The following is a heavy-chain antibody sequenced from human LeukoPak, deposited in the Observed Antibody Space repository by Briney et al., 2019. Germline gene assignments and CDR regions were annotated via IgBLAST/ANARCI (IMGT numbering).Heavy chain of an antibody. CDR1: GYTFTSYG. V-gene: IGHV1-18*01. J-gene: IGHJ4*02. CDR2: ISAYNGNT. D-gene: IGHD3-22*01. CDR3: ARDRVLTYYYDSSGYYNDY. Sequence: VASVKVSCKASGYTFTSYGISWVRQAPGQGLEWMGWISAYNGNTNYAQKLQGRVTMTTDTSTSTAYMALRSLRSDDTAVYYCARDRVLTYYYDSSGYYNDYWGQGTLVTVSS.